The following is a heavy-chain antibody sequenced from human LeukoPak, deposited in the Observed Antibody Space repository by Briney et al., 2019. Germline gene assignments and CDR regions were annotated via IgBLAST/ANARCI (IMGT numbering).Heavy chain of an antibody. D-gene: IGHD4-11*01. V-gene: IGHV4-4*07. J-gene: IGHJ5*02. Sequence: SETLSLTCTVSGVSISSYYWSWIRQPAGKGLEWIGRMYTSGSTDYNPSLKSRVTMSVDTSKNQFSLKMSSVTAADTAVYYCARGYSNYDPYWFDPWGQGTLVTVSA. CDR2: MYTSGST. CDR3: ARGYSNYDPYWFDP. CDR1: GVSISSYY.